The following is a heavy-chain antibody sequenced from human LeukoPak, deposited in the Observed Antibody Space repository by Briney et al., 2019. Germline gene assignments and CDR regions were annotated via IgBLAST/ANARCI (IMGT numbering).Heavy chain of an antibody. CDR1: GGSISSYY. CDR3: ARVDLRAAFLDY. J-gene: IGHJ4*02. Sequence: PSETLSLTCTVSGGSISSYYWTWIRQPAGKGLEWIGRIYTSGNTGYNPSLKSRVTMSVDTSKNQFSLNLSSVTAADTAEYYCARVDLRAAFLDYWGQGTLVTVSS. D-gene: IGHD2-15*01. CDR2: IYTSGNT. V-gene: IGHV4-4*07.